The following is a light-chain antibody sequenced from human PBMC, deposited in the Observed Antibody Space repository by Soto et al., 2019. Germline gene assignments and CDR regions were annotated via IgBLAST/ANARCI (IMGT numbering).Light chain of an antibody. J-gene: IGKJ1*01. CDR2: GAS. V-gene: IGKV3-15*01. Sequence: EIVMTQSPSTLSVSPGGRSTRSFIASQSVSSNLAWYQQKPGQAPRLLIYGASTRATGIPARFSGSGSGTEFTLTISSLQSEDFAVYYCQQYNNWPTWTFGQGTKVDI. CDR1: QSVSSN. CDR3: QQYNNWPTWT.